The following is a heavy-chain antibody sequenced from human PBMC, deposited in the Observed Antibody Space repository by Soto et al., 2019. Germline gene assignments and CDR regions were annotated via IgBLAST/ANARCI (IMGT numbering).Heavy chain of an antibody. V-gene: IGHV3-74*01. Sequence: EVQLVESGGGSVQPGGSLRLSCVASGITFSGYWMHWVRQVPGKGLVWVARVDSDGSGTSYADSVKGRFIISRDNAKNTLYLQVKRLRVGDTAVYYGASVFEHWGQGIRVTVSS. CDR3: ASVFEH. J-gene: IGHJ4*02. CDR2: VDSDGSGT. CDR1: GITFSGYW.